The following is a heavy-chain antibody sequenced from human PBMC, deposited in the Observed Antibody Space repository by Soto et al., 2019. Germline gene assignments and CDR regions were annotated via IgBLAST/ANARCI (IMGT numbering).Heavy chain of an antibody. V-gene: IGHV4-4*07. J-gene: IGHJ5*02. CDR1: GASISXFY. D-gene: IGHD1-1*01. CDR3: VRDGTKTLRDWFDP. CDR2: IYATGTT. Sequence: TXSXTCTVSGASISXFYWSCIRKSAGKGLEWIGRIYATGTTDYNPSLKSRVMMSVDTSKKQFSLKLRSVTAADTAVYYCVRDGTKTLRDWFDPWGQGISVTVSS.